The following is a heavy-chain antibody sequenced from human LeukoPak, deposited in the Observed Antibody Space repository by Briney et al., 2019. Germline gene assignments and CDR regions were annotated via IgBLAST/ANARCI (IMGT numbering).Heavy chain of an antibody. D-gene: IGHD3-9*01. CDR1: GVTFSSYA. Sequence: GRSLRLSCAGSGVTFSSYAMQWVRQAPGKGLDWVAVISSDGSNKYYADSVKGRFTISRDNPKSTLYLQMNSLRPEDSAVYYCSRDQDALTGNDAFDIWGRGTMVTVSS. CDR2: ISSDGSNK. CDR3: SRDQDALTGNDAFDI. V-gene: IGHV3-30-3*01. J-gene: IGHJ3*02.